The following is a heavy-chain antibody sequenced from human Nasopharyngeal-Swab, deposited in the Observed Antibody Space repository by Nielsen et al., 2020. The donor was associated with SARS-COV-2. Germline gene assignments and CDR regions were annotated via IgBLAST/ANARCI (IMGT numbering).Heavy chain of an antibody. CDR3: ARYCSTTICPRGFDY. V-gene: IGHV3-7*01. CDR2: IKQSGSGQ. Sequence: GESLKISCAASGFTFSSYWMSWVRQAPGKGLEWVAHIKQSGSGQYYVDSVKGRFTISRDNAKNSLSLQMNSLRAEDTAVYYCARYCSTTICPRGFDYWGQGTLVTVSS. D-gene: IGHD2-2*01. J-gene: IGHJ4*02. CDR1: GFTFSSYW.